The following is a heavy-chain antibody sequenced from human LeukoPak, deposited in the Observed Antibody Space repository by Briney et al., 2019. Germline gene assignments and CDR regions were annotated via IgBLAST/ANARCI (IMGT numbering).Heavy chain of an antibody. CDR2: FDPEDGET. D-gene: IGHD6-13*01. CDR1: GYTLTELS. CDR3: ATGGAAADPLPGGY. J-gene: IGHJ4*02. V-gene: IGHV1-24*01. Sequence: RASVKVSCKVSGYTLTELSMHWVRQAPGKGLEWMGGFDPEDGETIYAQKFQGRVTMTEDTSTDTAYMELGSLRSENTAVYYCATGGAAADPLPGGYWGQGTLVTVSS.